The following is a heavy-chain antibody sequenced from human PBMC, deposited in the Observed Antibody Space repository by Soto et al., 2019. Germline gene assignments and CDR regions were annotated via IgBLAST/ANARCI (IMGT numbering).Heavy chain of an antibody. D-gene: IGHD6-13*01. J-gene: IGHJ4*02. Sequence: GGSLRLSCAASGFTFSSYGMHWVRQAPGKGLEWVAVISYDGSNKYYADSVKGRFTISRDNSKNTLYLQMNSLRAEDTAVYYCAKAPRAAAGSPFDYGGQGTLVTVSS. CDR1: GFTFSSYG. CDR3: AKAPRAAAGSPFDY. V-gene: IGHV3-30*18. CDR2: ISYDGSNK.